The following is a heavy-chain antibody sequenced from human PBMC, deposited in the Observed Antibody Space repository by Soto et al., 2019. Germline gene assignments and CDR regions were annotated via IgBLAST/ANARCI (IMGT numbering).Heavy chain of an antibody. D-gene: IGHD3-22*01. J-gene: IGHJ3*02. Sequence: QVQLVQSGAEVKKPGASVKVSCKASGYTFTGYYMLWVRQAPGQGLEWMGWINPNSGGTNYAQKFQGRVTMTRDTSISTVYMELSRLRSDDTAVYYCARERRYYDSSGYYRAFDIWGQGTMVTVSS. CDR2: INPNSGGT. CDR1: GYTFTGYY. CDR3: ARERRYYDSSGYYRAFDI. V-gene: IGHV1-2*02.